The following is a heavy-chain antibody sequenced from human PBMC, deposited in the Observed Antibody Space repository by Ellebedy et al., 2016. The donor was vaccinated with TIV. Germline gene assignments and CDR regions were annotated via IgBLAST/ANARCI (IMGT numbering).Heavy chain of an antibody. J-gene: IGHJ4*02. D-gene: IGHD2-15*01. CDR2: ISRSGSYV. CDR1: GFTFSDHD. Sequence: PGGSLRLSCAASGFTFSDHDMHRVRQAPGEGLEWVASISRSGSYVYYADSVKGRFTIPRDNGKNSVSLQLSSLGVEDTALYYCAGASKDRAYLYYLDYWGQGTPVTVSS. V-gene: IGHV3-21*06. CDR3: AGASKDRAYLYYLDY.